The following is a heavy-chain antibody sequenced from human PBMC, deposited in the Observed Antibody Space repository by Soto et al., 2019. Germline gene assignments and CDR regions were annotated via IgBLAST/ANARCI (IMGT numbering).Heavy chain of an antibody. CDR3: ARERDTTGYILRY. V-gene: IGHV3-53*01. J-gene: IGHJ4*02. CDR2: IYARGDT. D-gene: IGHD3-9*01. Sequence: VQLVESGGGLIQPGGSLRLSCAASGFTVSNNYMTWVRQAPGRGLEWISIIYARGDTYYADSVKGRFTISRDNSDNTLYLQMNSLRAEDTAMYYCARERDTTGYILRYWGQGTLVTVSS. CDR1: GFTVSNNY.